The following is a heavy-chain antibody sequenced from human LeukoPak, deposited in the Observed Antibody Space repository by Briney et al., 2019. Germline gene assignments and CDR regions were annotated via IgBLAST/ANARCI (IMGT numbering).Heavy chain of an antibody. Sequence: SETLSLTCTVSGGSLSSYYWSWLRQPPGKGLEWIGYIYYSGSTNYNPSLKSRVTISVDTSKNKFSLKLSSVTAADTAVYYCARTTVVPAATTPHYYYYGMDVWGQGTTVTVSS. J-gene: IGHJ6*02. CDR2: IYYSGST. CDR3: ARTTVVPAATTPHYYYYGMDV. D-gene: IGHD2-2*01. CDR1: GGSLSSYY. V-gene: IGHV4-59*01.